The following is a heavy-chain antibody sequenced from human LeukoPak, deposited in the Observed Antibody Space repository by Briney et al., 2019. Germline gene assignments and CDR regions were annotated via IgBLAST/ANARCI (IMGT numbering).Heavy chain of an antibody. Sequence: ASVKVSCKASGHIFTSYGISWVRQAPGQGLEWMGWISVYNDNKNYAQKFQGRVTMTTDPSTSTAHMELRSLRSDDTAVYYCARDNDYVWGSYRYPGYWGQGTLVTVPS. D-gene: IGHD3-16*02. CDR2: ISVYNDNK. CDR1: GHIFTSYG. V-gene: IGHV1-18*01. CDR3: ARDNDYVWGSYRYPGY. J-gene: IGHJ4*02.